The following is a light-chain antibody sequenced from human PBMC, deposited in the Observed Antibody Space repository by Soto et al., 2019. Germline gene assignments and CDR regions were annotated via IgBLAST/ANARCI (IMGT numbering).Light chain of an antibody. CDR1: QRLSSN. CDR2: DIF. Sequence: EIWMTQYPATLSVSPGERATLSCWASQRLSSNLAWYQKKPGQAPRLVIYDIFTRATGVPTRISGSGYGTELTITISSMQSEDFEVYYCQQYNSWPLTFGGGTKVDI. CDR3: QQYNSWPLT. J-gene: IGKJ4*01. V-gene: IGKV3D-15*01.